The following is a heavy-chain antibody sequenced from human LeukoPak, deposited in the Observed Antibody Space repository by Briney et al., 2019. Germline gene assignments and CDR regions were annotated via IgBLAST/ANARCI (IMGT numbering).Heavy chain of an antibody. J-gene: IGHJ4*02. Sequence: GGSLRLSCAASGFTFSGSAMHWVRQASGKGLEWIGRIRSKANSYATAYAASVKGRFTISRDDSKNTAYLQMNSLKTEETAVYYCARVATVIREDYWGQGTLVTVSS. V-gene: IGHV3-73*01. CDR2: IRSKANSYAT. D-gene: IGHD5-12*01. CDR3: ARVATVIREDY. CDR1: GFTFSGSA.